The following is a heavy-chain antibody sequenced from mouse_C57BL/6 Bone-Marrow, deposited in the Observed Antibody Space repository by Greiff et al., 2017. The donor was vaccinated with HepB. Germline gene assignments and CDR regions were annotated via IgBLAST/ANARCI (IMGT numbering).Heavy chain of an antibody. V-gene: IGHV1-7*01. CDR2: INPSSGYT. J-gene: IGHJ4*01. D-gene: IGHD1-1*01. CDR1: GYTFTSYW. Sequence: VQLQQSGAELAKPGASVKLSCKASGYTFTSYWMHWVKQRPGQGLEWIGYINPSSGYTKYNQKFKDKATLTADTSSSTAYMQLSSLTYEDSAVYYCARPHYYGSPYAMDYWGQGTSVTVSS. CDR3: ARPHYYGSPYAMDY.